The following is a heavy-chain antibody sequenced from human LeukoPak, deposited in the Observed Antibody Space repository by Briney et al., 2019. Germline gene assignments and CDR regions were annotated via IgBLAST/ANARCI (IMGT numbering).Heavy chain of an antibody. J-gene: IGHJ5*02. CDR2: ITGSGIDT. D-gene: IGHD3-22*01. Sequence: GSLRLSCAASGFTFSSYAMSWVRQAPGKGLEWVSGITGSGIDTYYGDSVKGRFTISRDNSKNTLYLQMKSLRAEDTAVYYCAIKYYYDSSGYEPFWFDPWGQGTLVTVSS. CDR3: AIKYYYDSSGYEPFWFDP. CDR1: GFTFSSYA. V-gene: IGHV3-23*01.